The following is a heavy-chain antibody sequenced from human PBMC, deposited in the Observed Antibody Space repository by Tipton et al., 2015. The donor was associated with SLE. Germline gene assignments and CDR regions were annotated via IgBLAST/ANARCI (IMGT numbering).Heavy chain of an antibody. J-gene: IGHJ4*02. D-gene: IGHD3-10*01. Sequence: TLSLTCTVSGGSISSSSYYWGWIRQPPGKGLEWIGSIYYSGSTYYNPSLKSRVTISVDTSKNQFSLKLSSVTAADTAVHYCARQDSGFPYHFDHWGQGTLVTVSS. CDR3: ARQDSGFPYHFDH. V-gene: IGHV4-39*01. CDR1: GGSISSSSYY. CDR2: IYYSGST.